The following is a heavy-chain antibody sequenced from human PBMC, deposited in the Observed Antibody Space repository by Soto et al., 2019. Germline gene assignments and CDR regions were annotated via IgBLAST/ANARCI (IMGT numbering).Heavy chain of an antibody. V-gene: IGHV3-11*04. CDR1: GFRFSDHY. CDR3: AREDILGTRSFDY. CDR2: ISSNSVTI. D-gene: IGHD1-26*01. Sequence: QVQLVESGGGLVEPGGSLRLSCAASGFRFSDHYMTWIRQAPGKGLEWVSYISSNSVTIYYADSVRGRFTIFRDNAKNSLYLQMNSLRDEDTAVYYCAREDILGTRSFDYWGQGALVTVSS. J-gene: IGHJ4*02.